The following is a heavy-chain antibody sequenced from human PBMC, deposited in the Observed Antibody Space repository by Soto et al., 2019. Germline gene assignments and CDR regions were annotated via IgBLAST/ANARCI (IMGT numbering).Heavy chain of an antibody. J-gene: IGHJ4*02. D-gene: IGHD6-19*01. CDR2: ISYNGTYK. CDR3: AKSPPTVAGYFDY. Sequence: QVQLVDSGGGVVQPGRSLRLSCAASGFTFSSSGMHWVRQAPGKGLEWVAVISYNGTYKYYADSVKGRFTISRDNSKNTLFLQLNSLRAEDTAVYYCAKSPPTVAGYFDYWGQGTLVTVSS. CDR1: GFTFSSSG. V-gene: IGHV3-30*18.